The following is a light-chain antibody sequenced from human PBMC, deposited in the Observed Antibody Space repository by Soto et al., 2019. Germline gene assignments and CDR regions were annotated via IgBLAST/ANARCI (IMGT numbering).Light chain of an antibody. CDR3: QPSYSTPLT. CDR1: QSISSY. V-gene: IGKV1-39*01. J-gene: IGKJ4*01. CDR2: AAS. Sequence: DIQMTQSPSSLSASVGDRVTITCRASQSISSYLNWYQQKPGKAPKLLIYAASSLQSGVPSRFSVSGSGTDFTRTISSLQPEDFANYYFQPSYSTPLTFGGGTKVEIK.